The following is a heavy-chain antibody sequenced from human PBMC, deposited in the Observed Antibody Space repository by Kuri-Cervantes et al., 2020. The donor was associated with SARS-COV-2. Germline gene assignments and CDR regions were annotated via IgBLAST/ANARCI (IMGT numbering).Heavy chain of an antibody. CDR1: GFTFSSYA. D-gene: IGHD6-19*01. V-gene: IGHV3-64D*08. CDR2: ISSNGGST. J-gene: IGHJ4*02. CDR3: VRSGAVAGRFDY. Sequence: GESLKISCSASGFTFSSYAMHWVCQAPGKGLEYVSAISSNGGSTYYADSVKGRFTISRDNSKNTLYLQMSSLRAEDTAVYYCVRSGAVAGRFDYWGQGTLVTVSS.